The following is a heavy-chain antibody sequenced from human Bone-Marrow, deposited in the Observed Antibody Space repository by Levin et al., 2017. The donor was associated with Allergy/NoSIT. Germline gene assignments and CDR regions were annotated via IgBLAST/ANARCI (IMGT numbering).Heavy chain of an antibody. V-gene: IGHV3-49*03. J-gene: IGHJ4*02. CDR2: IRSKAYGGTT. Sequence: GGSLRLSCTASGFTFGDYAMSWFRQAPGKGLEWVGFIRSKAYGGTTEYAASVKGRFTISRDDSKSIAYLQMNSLKTEDTAVYYCTRHMIVVAAGFDYWGQGTLVTVSS. CDR1: GFTFGDYA. D-gene: IGHD3-22*01. CDR3: TRHMIVVAAGFDY.